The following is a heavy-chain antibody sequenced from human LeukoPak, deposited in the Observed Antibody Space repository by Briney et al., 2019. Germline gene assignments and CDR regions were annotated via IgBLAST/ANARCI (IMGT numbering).Heavy chain of an antibody. CDR2: IYYSGST. J-gene: IGHJ4*02. V-gene: IGHV4-39*07. CDR1: GGSISSSSYY. D-gene: IGHD3-22*01. Sequence: PSETLSLTCTVSGGSISSSSYYWGWIRQPPGKGLEWIGSIYYSGSTYYNPSLKSRVTISVDTSKNQFSLKLSSVTAADTAVYYCATGPYYYDSSGQNDYWGQGTLVTVSS. CDR3: ATGPYYYDSSGQNDY.